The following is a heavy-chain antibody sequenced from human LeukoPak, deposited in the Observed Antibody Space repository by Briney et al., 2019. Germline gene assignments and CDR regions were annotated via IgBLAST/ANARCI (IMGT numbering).Heavy chain of an antibody. CDR3: TTVTMVRDYDY. CDR1: GFSFSDDW. Sequence: GGSLRLSCTASGFSFSDDWLSWVRQAPGKGLEWVGRIKHRRDGGTTDYAAPVKGRFTISRDDSKNMLYLEMNSLKIEDTAMYYCTTVTMVRDYDYWGQGTLVTVSS. J-gene: IGHJ4*02. D-gene: IGHD3-10*01. CDR2: IKHRRDGGTT. V-gene: IGHV3-15*05.